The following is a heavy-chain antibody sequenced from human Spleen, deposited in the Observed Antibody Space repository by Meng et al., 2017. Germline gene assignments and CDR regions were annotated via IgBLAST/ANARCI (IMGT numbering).Heavy chain of an antibody. CDR1: GFTFSSYA. CDR2: ISGSGGST. J-gene: IGHJ4*02. CDR3: AREIIVGSTSNDY. D-gene: IGHD1-26*01. Sequence: GESLKISCAASGFTFSSYAMSWVRQAPGKGLEWVSAISGSGGSTYYADSVKGRFTISRDNSKNTLYLQVNSLRADDTAVYYCAREIIVGSTSNDYWGQGTLVTVSS. V-gene: IGHV3-23*01.